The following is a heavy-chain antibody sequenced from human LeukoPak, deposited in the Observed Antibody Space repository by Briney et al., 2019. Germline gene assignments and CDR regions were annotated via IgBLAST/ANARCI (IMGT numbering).Heavy chain of an antibody. V-gene: IGHV3-11*04. Sequence: GGSLRLSCAASGFTFSDYYMSWIRPAPGRGLEWVSYISSSNSTIYYADSVKSRFTSSSDNAKNSLYLQMNSLRAEDTAVYSCARHLEGYGSGGTIDYWGQGTLVTVSS. CDR2: ISSSNSTI. CDR3: ARHLEGYGSGGTIDY. J-gene: IGHJ4*02. CDR1: GFTFSDYY. D-gene: IGHD3-10*01.